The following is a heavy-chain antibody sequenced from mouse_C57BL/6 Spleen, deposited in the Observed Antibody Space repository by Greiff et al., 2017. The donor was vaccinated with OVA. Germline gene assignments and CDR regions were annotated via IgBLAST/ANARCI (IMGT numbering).Heavy chain of an antibody. J-gene: IGHJ4*01. CDR1: GFTFSSYG. V-gene: IGHV5-6*01. CDR3: ARQEGYSNYLYYYAMDY. D-gene: IGHD2-5*01. Sequence: EVMLVESGGDLVKPGGSLTLSCAASGFTFSSYGMSWVRQTPDKRLEWVATISSGGSYTYYPDSVKGRFTISRDNAKNTLYLQMSSLKSEDTAMYYCARQEGYSNYLYYYAMDYWGQGTSVTVSS. CDR2: ISSGGSYT.